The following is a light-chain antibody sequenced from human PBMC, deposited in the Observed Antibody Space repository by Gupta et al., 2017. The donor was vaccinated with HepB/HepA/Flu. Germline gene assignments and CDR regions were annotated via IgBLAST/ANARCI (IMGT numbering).Light chain of an antibody. J-gene: IGLJ2*01. CDR3: HSYTTSGTLV. CDR1: SSDVGAYDH. Sequence: QSALTQPASVSGSPGQSITISCTGTSSDVGAYDHVSWYQQHPGKAPKVIFYDVNNRPSGVSDHFSGSKSGNTASLRISGLQGEDEADYYCHSYTTSGTLVFGGGTKLTVL. CDR2: DVN. V-gene: IGLV2-14*03.